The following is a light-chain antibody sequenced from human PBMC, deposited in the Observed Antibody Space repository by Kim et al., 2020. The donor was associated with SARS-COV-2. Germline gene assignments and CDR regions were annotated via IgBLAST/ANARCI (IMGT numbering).Light chain of an antibody. CDR1: QSISKW. CDR3: QQYDSYPWT. J-gene: IGKJ1*01. V-gene: IGKV1-5*01. Sequence: DIQMTQSPSTVSASVGDRLVITCRASQSISKWLAWHQQKPGKAPKLLIFDAATLQPGVPSRFSGSASGTEFTLTISNLQPDDFATYYCQQYDSYPWTFGQGTKVDIK. CDR2: DAA.